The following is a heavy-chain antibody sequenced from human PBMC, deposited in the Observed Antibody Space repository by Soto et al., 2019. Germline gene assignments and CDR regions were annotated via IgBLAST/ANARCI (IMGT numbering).Heavy chain of an antibody. CDR2: INHSGST. V-gene: IGHV4-34*01. CDR1: GGSFSGYF. D-gene: IGHD2-2*01. J-gene: IGHJ4*02. Sequence: SETLSLTCAVYGGSFSGYFWSWIRQPPGKGLEWIGEINHSGSTNHNPSPKSRVIISVDTSMNQFSLKLTSVTAADTAVYYCASNYCSGTSCYGHWGQGSLVTVSS. CDR3: ASNYCSGTSCYGH.